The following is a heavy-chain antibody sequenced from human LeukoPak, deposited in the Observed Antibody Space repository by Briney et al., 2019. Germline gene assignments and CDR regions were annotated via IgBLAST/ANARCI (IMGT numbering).Heavy chain of an antibody. Sequence: ASVKVSCKASGYTFTSYGISWVRQAPGQGLEWMGWISAYNGNTNYAQKLQGRVTMTTDTSTSTAYMELRSLRSDDTAVYYCARVGSGFWDRSSIFDYWGQGTLVTVSS. CDR2: ISAYNGNT. CDR1: GYTFTSYG. J-gene: IGHJ4*02. D-gene: IGHD6-6*01. V-gene: IGHV1-18*01. CDR3: ARVGSGFWDRSSIFDY.